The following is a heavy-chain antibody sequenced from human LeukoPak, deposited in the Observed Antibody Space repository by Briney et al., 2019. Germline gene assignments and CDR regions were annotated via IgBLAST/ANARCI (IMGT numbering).Heavy chain of an antibody. D-gene: IGHD4/OR15-4a*01. CDR3: ARARAALTKWFDP. CDR2: ISYSGST. CDR1: GDSISSRDYY. J-gene: IGHJ5*02. Sequence: SETLSLTCTVSGDSISSRDYYWTWIRQHPGKGLEWIGYISYSGSTYYNPSLKSRLTISRDTSKNQFSLSLTSVTAADTAVYYCARARAALTKWFDPWGQGTLVTVSS. V-gene: IGHV4-31*03.